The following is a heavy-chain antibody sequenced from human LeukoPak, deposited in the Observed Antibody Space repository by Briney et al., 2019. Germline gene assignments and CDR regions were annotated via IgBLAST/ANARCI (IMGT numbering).Heavy chain of an antibody. J-gene: IGHJ4*02. CDR3: VKRPGGIAAPYYFDY. CDR1: GFNFGCYG. V-gene: IGHV3-64D*09. D-gene: IGHD6-6*01. Sequence: GGSLRLSCSASGFNFGCYGMHWVRQAPGKGLEYVSAISSDGGGTYYADSVKGRFTISRDNFKDTLYLQMSSLRTEDTAVYYCVKRPGGIAAPYYFDYWGQGTLVTVSS. CDR2: ISSDGGGT.